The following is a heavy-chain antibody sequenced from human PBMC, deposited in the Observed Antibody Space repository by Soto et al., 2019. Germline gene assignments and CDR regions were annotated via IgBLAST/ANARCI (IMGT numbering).Heavy chain of an antibody. CDR2: FDPEDGET. D-gene: IGHD3-9*01. CDR3: ARQSDILTGYPSDV. V-gene: IGHV1-24*01. J-gene: IGHJ6*02. Sequence: ASVKVSCKVSGYTLTELSMHWVRQAPGKGLEWMGGFDPEDGETIYAQKFQGRVTMTEDTSTDTAYMELSSLRSEDTAVYYCARQSDILTGYPSDVWGQGTTVTVSS. CDR1: GYTLTELS.